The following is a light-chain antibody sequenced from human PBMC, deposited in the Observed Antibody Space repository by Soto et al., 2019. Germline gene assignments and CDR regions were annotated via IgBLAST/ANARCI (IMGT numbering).Light chain of an antibody. CDR1: SSDVGSYNL. Sequence: QSALTQPASVAGSPGQSITISCTGTSSDVGSYNLVSWYQQHPGKAPKLMIYEVTKRPSGVSNRFSGSKSGITASLTISGLQAEDEAEYYCCSYAGSSTFVVFGGGIKVTVL. CDR3: CSYAGSSTFVV. V-gene: IGLV2-23*02. CDR2: EVT. J-gene: IGLJ2*01.